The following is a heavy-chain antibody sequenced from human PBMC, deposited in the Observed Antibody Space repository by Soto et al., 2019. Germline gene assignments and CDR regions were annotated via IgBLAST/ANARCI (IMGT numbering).Heavy chain of an antibody. CDR1: GYAFISHG. D-gene: IGHD6-13*01. Sequence: QVHMEQSGAEVRRPGASVNVSCKPSGYAFISHGVSWVRQDPGQGLEWMGWINPYNGNTNYAQKFQGRVTLTTDKTTSTAYMELRSLRADDTALYYCARSPRISRAADVWGKGTAVVVSS. J-gene: IGHJ6*04. CDR3: ARSPRISRAADV. V-gene: IGHV1-18*01. CDR2: INPYNGNT.